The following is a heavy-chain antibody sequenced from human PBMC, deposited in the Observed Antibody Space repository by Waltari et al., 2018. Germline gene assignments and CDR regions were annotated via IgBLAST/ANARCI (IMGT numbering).Heavy chain of an antibody. Sequence: QVQLVQSGAEVKKPGSSVKVSCKASGGTFSSYAISWVRQAPGQGLEWMGGIIPIFGTANYAQKFQGRGTITTDESTSTAYMELSSLRSEDTAVYYCARDYAAGAGGWFDPWGQGTLVTVSS. CDR3: ARDYAAGAGGWFDP. CDR2: IIPIFGTA. CDR1: GGTFSSYA. D-gene: IGHD1-26*01. V-gene: IGHV1-69*05. J-gene: IGHJ5*02.